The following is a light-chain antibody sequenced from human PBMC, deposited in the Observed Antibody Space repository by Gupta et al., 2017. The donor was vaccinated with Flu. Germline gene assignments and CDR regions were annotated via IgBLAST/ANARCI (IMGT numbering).Light chain of an antibody. CDR1: SSDVGGYNY. V-gene: IGLV2-14*01. J-gene: IGLJ3*02. CDR3: SSYTNSSTLVV. Sequence: ITISCTGTSSDVGGYNYVSWYQQHPGKAPKLMIYEVSNRPSGVSNRFSGSKSGNTASLTISGLQAEDEADYYCSSYTNSSTLVVFGGGTKLTVL. CDR2: EVS.